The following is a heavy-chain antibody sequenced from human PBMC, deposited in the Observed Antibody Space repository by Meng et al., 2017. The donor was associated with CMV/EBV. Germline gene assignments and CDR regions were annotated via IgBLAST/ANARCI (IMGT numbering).Heavy chain of an antibody. V-gene: IGHV3-11*01. Sequence: CAAPGFTFSAYSMSWIRQAPGKGLEWVSYISSSGSTIYYADSVKGRFTISRDNAKNSLYLQMNSLRAEDTAVYYCARVDSGSYSFDLWGRGTLVTVSS. CDR1: GFTFSAYS. CDR3: ARVDSGSYSFDL. CDR2: ISSSGSTI. D-gene: IGHD1-26*01. J-gene: IGHJ2*01.